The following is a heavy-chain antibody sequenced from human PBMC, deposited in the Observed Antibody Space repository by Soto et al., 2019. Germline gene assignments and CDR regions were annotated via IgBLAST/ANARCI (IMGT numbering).Heavy chain of an antibody. CDR2: INAGNGNT. J-gene: IGHJ6*02. CDR1: GYTFTSYS. CDR3: ARVPSAAAGDYYYYGMDV. Sequence: GASVKVSCKASGYTFTSYSMHWVLQAPGQRLEWMGWINAGNGNTKYSQKFQGRVTITRDTSASTAYMELSSLRSEDTAVYYCARVPSAAAGDYYYYGMDVWGQGTTVTVSS. D-gene: IGHD6-13*01. V-gene: IGHV1-3*01.